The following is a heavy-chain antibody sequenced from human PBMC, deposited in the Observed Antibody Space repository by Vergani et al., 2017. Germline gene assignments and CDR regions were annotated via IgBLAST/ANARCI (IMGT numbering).Heavy chain of an antibody. V-gene: IGHV3-43*01. CDR3: AKTASPYGSGSYYYYYYYGMDV. Sequence: EVQLVESGGVVVQPGGSLRLSCAASGFTFDDYTMHWVRQAPGKSLEWVSLISWDGGSTYYADSVKGRFTISRDNSKNSLYLQMNSLRTEDTALYYCAKTASPYGSGSYYYYYYYGMDVWGQGTTVTVSS. D-gene: IGHD3-10*01. J-gene: IGHJ6*02. CDR2: ISWDGGST. CDR1: GFTFDDYT.